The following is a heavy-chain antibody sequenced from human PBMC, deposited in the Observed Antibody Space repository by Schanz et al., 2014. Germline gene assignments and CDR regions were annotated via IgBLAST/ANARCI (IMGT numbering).Heavy chain of an antibody. V-gene: IGHV3-15*01. Sequence: EVQLVESGGGLVKPGGSLRLSCATSGLTFTSAWMSWVRQAPGKGLEWVGRIKGKTDGGTADYAAPMKGRFTISRDDSKNTLFLQMNSLRPEDTAVYYCAKDAENTAMITDYFDYWGQGTLVTVSS. J-gene: IGHJ4*02. D-gene: IGHD5-18*01. CDR1: GLTFTSAW. CDR2: IKGKTDGGTA. CDR3: AKDAENTAMITDYFDY.